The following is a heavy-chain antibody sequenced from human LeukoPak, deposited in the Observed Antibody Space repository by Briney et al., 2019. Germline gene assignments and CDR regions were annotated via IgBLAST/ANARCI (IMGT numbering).Heavy chain of an antibody. CDR1: GITFSSYA. CDR2: ISGSGVST. J-gene: IGHJ4*02. Sequence: PGGSLRLSCAASGITFSSYAMSWVRQAPGKGLAWVSSISGSGVSTYYADSVKGRFTISRDNSKSTLYLQMNSLRAEDTAVYYCAKDHTRYSGYDSLDYWGQGTLVTVSS. D-gene: IGHD5-12*01. V-gene: IGHV3-23*01. CDR3: AKDHTRYSGYDSLDY.